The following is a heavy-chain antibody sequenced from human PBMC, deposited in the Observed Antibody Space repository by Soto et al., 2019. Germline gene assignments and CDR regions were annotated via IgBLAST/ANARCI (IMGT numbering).Heavy chain of an antibody. V-gene: IGHV4-34*01. D-gene: IGHD6-19*01. CDR2: INHSGST. J-gene: IGHJ6*03. Sequence: QVQLQQWGAGLLKPSETLSLTCAVYGGSFSGYYWSWIRQPPGKGLEWIGEINHSGSTNYNPSLKSRVTISVDTSKNQFSLKLSSVTAADTAVHYPERGKAVSYYYYYYMDVWGKGTTVTVYS. CDR3: ERGKAVSYYYYYYMDV. CDR1: GGSFSGYY.